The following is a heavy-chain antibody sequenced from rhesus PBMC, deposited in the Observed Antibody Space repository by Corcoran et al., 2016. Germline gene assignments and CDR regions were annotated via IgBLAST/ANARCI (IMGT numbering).Heavy chain of an antibody. Sequence: QLQLQESGPGLVKPSETLSVTCAVSGGSISSSYWSWIRQAPGKGLEWIGYIYGSGSSTNYNPSLKSRVTRSVDTSKNQLSLKLSAVTAADTAVYYCARGGYGYPFDFWGQGVLVTVSS. CDR2: IYGSGSST. CDR1: GGSISSSY. D-gene: IGHD5-36*01. CDR3: ARGGYGYPFDF. V-gene: IGHV4-169*01. J-gene: IGHJ4*01.